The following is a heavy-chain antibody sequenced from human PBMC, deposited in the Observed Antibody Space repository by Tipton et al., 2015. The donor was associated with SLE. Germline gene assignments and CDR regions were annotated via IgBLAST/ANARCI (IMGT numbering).Heavy chain of an antibody. J-gene: IGHJ4*02. D-gene: IGHD2-15*01. CDR2: ISGSGGST. V-gene: IGHV3-23*01. CDR1: GFTFSSYA. Sequence: SLRLSCAASGFTFSSYAMSWVRQAPGKGLEWVSAISGSGGSTYYADSVKGRFTISRDNSKNTLYLQMNSLRAEDTAVYYCAKALVVVVAATPCYFDYWGPGALVTVSS. CDR3: AKALVVVVAATPCYFDY.